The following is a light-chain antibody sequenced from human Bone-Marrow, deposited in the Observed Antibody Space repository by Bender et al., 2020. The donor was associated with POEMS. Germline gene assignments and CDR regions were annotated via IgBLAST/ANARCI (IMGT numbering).Light chain of an antibody. CDR2: QDR. CDR3: QSAASSSTPWV. V-gene: IGLV3-25*03. Sequence: SYELTQPPSVSVSPGQTASITCSGDKLGDKYACWYQQKPGQSPVLVMFQDRKRPSGIPERFSGSTSGTTVTLTIIGVQAEDEADYYCQSAASSSTPWVFGGGTKLTVL. J-gene: IGLJ3*02. CDR1: KLGDKY.